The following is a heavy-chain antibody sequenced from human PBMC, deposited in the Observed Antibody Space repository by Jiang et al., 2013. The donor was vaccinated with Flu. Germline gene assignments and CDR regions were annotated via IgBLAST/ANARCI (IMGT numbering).Heavy chain of an antibody. V-gene: IGHV4-59*01. Sequence: RLLKPSETLSLTCTVSGGSITSYYWSWIRQSPAAGLEWIGYINYSGSTKYNPSLKRRVTISVDTSKKQFSLRLSSVTAADAAVYYCARTTGYYSDSGGYTFYFDNVGP. CDR3: ARTTGYYSDSGGYTFYFDN. J-gene: IGHJ4*01. CDR2: INYSGST. D-gene: IGHD3-22*01. CDR1: GGSITSYY.